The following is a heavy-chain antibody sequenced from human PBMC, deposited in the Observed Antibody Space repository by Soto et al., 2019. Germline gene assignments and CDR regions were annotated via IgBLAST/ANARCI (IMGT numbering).Heavy chain of an antibody. CDR1: GFSFANYA. Sequence: SLRLSRAASGFSFANYAMGWVRQAPGKGLEWVAHISGSGDRTFYPDSVKGRFSISRDNAKNSLYLQMNSLRAEDTAVYYCARELFDYWGQGTLVTV. V-gene: IGHV3-23*01. CDR3: ARELFDY. J-gene: IGHJ4*02. CDR2: ISGSGDRT.